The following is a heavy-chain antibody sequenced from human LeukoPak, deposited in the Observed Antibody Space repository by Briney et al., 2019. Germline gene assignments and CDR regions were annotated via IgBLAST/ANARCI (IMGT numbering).Heavy chain of an antibody. CDR3: ARDHRGNRWIQLNYYYYGMDV. V-gene: IGHV3-30-3*01. CDR1: GFTFSSYA. CDR2: ISYDGSNK. J-gene: IGHJ6*02. Sequence: GGSLRLSCAASGFTFSSYAMHWVRQAPGKGLEWVAVISYDGSNKYYADSVKGRFTISRDNSKNTLYLQMNSLRAEDTAVYYCARDHRGNRWIQLNYYYYGMDVWGQGTTVTVSS. D-gene: IGHD5-18*01.